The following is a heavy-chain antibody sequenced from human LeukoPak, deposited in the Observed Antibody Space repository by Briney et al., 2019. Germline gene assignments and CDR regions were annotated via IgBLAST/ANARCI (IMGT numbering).Heavy chain of an antibody. CDR2: ISYDGSNK. CDR3: ARDGSD. V-gene: IGHV3-30-3*01. CDR1: GFTFSSYA. Sequence: GGSLRLSCAASGFTFSSYAMHWVRQAPGKGLEWVAVISYDGSNKYYADSVKGRFTISRDNSKNTLYLQMNSLRAEDTAVYYCARDGSDWGQGTLATVSS. J-gene: IGHJ4*02.